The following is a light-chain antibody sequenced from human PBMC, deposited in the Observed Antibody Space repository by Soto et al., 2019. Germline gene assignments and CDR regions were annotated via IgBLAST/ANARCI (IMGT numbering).Light chain of an antibody. CDR1: QTITTW. V-gene: IGKV1-5*03. J-gene: IGKJ4*01. CDR2: QAS. Sequence: DIQMAQSPSTLSATVGDRVSITCRASQTITTWLAWYQQKPGKAPKLLIYQASTLEAGVPSRFSGSGSGTEFTLTISGLQPDDFASYYCQQYDYYPLTFGGGTKVDIK. CDR3: QQYDYYPLT.